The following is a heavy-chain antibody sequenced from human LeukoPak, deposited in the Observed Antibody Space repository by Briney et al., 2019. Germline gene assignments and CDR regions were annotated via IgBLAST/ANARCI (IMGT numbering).Heavy chain of an antibody. CDR3: ARVAIGDYYYYMDV. Sequence: GGSLRLSCAASGFTVSSNYMSWVRPAPGKGLGWVSVICSGGSTYYADSVKGRFTISRDNSKNTLYLQMNSLRAEDTAVYYCARVAIGDYYYYMDVWGKGTTVTISS. V-gene: IGHV3-66*01. CDR1: GFTVSSNY. CDR2: ICSGGST. D-gene: IGHD3-16*01. J-gene: IGHJ6*03.